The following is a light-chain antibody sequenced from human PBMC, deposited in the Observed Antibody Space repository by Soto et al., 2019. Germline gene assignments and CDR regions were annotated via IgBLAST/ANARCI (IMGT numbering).Light chain of an antibody. CDR3: QQSYSTPWT. J-gene: IGKJ1*01. CDR2: AAS. Sequence: DIQMTQSPSSLSASVRDRVTITCRASHNTRGYLNWYQQKPGKATKLLIYAASNLQSGIPSRFSGSGSETDFTLTISSLQPEEFATYYFQQSYSTPWTFGQGTKVDIK. V-gene: IGKV1-39*01. CDR1: HNTRGY.